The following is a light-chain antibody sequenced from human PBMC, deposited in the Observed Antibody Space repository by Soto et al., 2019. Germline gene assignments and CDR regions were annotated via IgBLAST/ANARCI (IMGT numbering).Light chain of an antibody. Sequence: EIVMTQSPATLSVSPGERATLSCRASQSVTTNLAWYQQKLGQAPRLLIYDAPTRAKGVPDRFSGSASGTEFTLTITGLQSDDYAVYYCLQYHNWPPWTFGHGTKVDIK. V-gene: IGKV3-15*01. J-gene: IGKJ1*01. CDR2: DAP. CDR3: LQYHNWPPWT. CDR1: QSVTTN.